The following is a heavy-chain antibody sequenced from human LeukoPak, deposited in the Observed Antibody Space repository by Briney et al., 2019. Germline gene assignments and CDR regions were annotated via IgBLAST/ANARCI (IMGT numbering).Heavy chain of an antibody. V-gene: IGHV3-53*01. Sequence: GGSLRLSCAASGFTVSSNYMSWVRQAPGKGLEWVSVIYSGGSTYYADSVKGRFTISRGNSKNTLYLQMNSLRAEDTAVYYCATEIYYHDSSGYYHLDYWGQGTLVTVSS. CDR1: GFTVSSNY. J-gene: IGHJ4*02. D-gene: IGHD3-22*01. CDR2: IYSGGST. CDR3: ATEIYYHDSSGYYHLDY.